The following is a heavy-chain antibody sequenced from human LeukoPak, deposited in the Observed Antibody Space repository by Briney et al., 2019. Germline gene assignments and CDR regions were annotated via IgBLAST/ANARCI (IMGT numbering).Heavy chain of an antibody. CDR2: ISTDGSSS. CDR3: ASYLTSIPSGMDV. D-gene: IGHD2/OR15-2a*01. V-gene: IGHV3-74*01. CDR1: GFTFSRYW. J-gene: IGHJ6*02. Sequence: GGSLRLSCAASGFTFSRYWMHCLRHGPGKGLVWVSRISTDGSSSTYADSVKGRFTISRDNGKNTLYLQMNSLRAEDTAVYYCASYLTSIPSGMDVWGQGTTVIVSS.